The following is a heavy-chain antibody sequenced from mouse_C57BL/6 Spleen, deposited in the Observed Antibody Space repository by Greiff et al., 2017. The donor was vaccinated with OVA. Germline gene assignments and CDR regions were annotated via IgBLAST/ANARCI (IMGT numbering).Heavy chain of an antibody. D-gene: IGHD2-5*01. Sequence: VQLQQPGAELVMPGASVKLSCKASGYTFTSYWMHWVKQRPGQGLEWIGEIDPSDSYTNYNQKFKGKSTLTVDKSSSTAYMQLSSLTSEDSAVYYCARGNYSNYGWDFDVWGTGTTVTVSS. J-gene: IGHJ1*03. CDR1: GYTFTSYW. CDR2: IDPSDSYT. CDR3: ARGNYSNYGWDFDV. V-gene: IGHV1-69*01.